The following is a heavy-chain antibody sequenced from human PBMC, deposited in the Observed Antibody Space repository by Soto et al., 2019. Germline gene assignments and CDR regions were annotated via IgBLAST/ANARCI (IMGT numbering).Heavy chain of an antibody. CDR2: INPSGGST. V-gene: IGHV1-46*01. CDR3: ARFGSLVWSGYYSSTEIDY. CDR1: GYTFTSYY. J-gene: IGHJ4*02. D-gene: IGHD3-3*01. Sequence: ASVKVSYKASGYTFTSYYMRWVRQAPGQGLEWMGIINPSGGSTSYAQKFQGRVTMTRDTSTSTVYMELSSLRSEDTAVYYCARFGSLVWSGYYSSTEIDYWGQGTLVTVSS.